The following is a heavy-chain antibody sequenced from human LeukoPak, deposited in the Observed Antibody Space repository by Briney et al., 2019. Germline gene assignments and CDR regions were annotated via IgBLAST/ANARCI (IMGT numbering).Heavy chain of an antibody. V-gene: IGHV4-59*01. CDR3: ARGGSSGWFLDY. CDR1: GGPISGYY. Sequence: SETLSLTCTVSGGPISGYYWKWIRQPPGKGLEWIGYIYSTGSTNYNPSLKSRVTISIDTSKNQFPLKLSSVTAADTAVYYCARGGSSGWFLDYWGQGTLVTVSS. CDR2: IYSTGST. J-gene: IGHJ4*02. D-gene: IGHD6-19*01.